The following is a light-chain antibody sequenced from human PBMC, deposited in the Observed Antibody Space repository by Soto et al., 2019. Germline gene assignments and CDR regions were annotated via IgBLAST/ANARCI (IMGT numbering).Light chain of an antibody. Sequence: QSVLTQPASVSGSPGQSITISCTGTSSDIGGYNSVSWYQQHPGKAPKLIMYEVNTRPSGVPDRFSGSKSGSTASLTISGPQAEDEADYYCSLYTSSATYYVFGTGTKVTVL. V-gene: IGLV2-14*01. CDR2: EVN. J-gene: IGLJ1*01. CDR3: SLYTSSATYYV. CDR1: SSDIGGYNS.